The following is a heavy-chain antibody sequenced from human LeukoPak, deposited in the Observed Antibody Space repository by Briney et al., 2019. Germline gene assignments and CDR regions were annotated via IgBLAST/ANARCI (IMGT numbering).Heavy chain of an antibody. D-gene: IGHD6-13*01. CDR3: AREDSSSWVDY. CDR1: GFTFSSYE. J-gene: IGHJ4*02. V-gene: IGHV3-7*01. Sequence: GGSLRLSCAASGFTFSSYEMNWVRQAPGKGLEWVANIKQDGSEKYYVDSVKGRFTISRNNAKNSLYLQMNSLRAEDTAVYYCAREDSSSWVDYWGQGTLVTVSS. CDR2: IKQDGSEK.